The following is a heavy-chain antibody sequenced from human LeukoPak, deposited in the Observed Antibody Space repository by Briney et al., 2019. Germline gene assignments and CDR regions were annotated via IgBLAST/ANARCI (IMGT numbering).Heavy chain of an antibody. CDR3: ARSLGWYLLLAFDI. D-gene: IGHD6-19*01. J-gene: IGHJ3*02. CDR1: GFTVTSNY. Sequence: GGSLRLSCAASGFTVTSNYMSWVRQAPGKGLEWVSVIYSGGSTYYADSVKGRFTISRDTSKNTLYLQMNSLRAEDTAVYYCARSLGWYLLLAFDIWGQGTMVTVSS. CDR2: IYSGGST. V-gene: IGHV3-66*01.